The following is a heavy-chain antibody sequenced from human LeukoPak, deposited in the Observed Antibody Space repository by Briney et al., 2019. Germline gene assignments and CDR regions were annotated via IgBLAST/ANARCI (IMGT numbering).Heavy chain of an antibody. Sequence: GGSLRLSCAASGFTFSSYGMHWVRQAPGKGLEWVAVISYDGSNKYYADSVKGRFTISRDNSRSTLYLQMNSLRAEDTAVYYCAKDRCSNGIGCYYYYMDVWGKGTTVTISS. D-gene: IGHD2-8*01. CDR2: ISYDGSNK. J-gene: IGHJ6*03. CDR3: AKDRCSNGIGCYYYYMDV. V-gene: IGHV3-30*18. CDR1: GFTFSSYG.